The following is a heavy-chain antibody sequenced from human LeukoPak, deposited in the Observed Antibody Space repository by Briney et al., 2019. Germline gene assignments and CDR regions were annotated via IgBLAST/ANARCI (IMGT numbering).Heavy chain of an antibody. V-gene: IGHV3-48*03. D-gene: IGHD2-15*01. CDR1: GFTFSSYE. Sequence: GGSLRLSCAASGFTFSSYEMNWVRHAPGQGLEWVAYISSTGNTVHYAGSVKGRFTISRDNAKNSLYLQMNRLRAEDTAVYYCTKETPQMDVWGKGTTVIVSS. CDR3: TKETPQMDV. J-gene: IGHJ6*04. CDR2: ISSTGNTV.